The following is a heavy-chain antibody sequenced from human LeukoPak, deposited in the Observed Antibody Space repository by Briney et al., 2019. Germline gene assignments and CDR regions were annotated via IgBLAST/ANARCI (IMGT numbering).Heavy chain of an antibody. D-gene: IGHD6-19*01. CDR2: ISYDGSNK. CDR3: AKAFYSTDWYYFDS. CDR1: GFTFSSYG. Sequence: GGSLRLSCAASGFTFSSYGMHWVRQAPGKGLGWVAIISYDGSNKYYADSVKGRFTISRDNSKNTLYLQMNSLRPEDTAVYYCAKAFYSTDWYYFDSWGQGTLVTVSS. J-gene: IGHJ4*02. V-gene: IGHV3-30*18.